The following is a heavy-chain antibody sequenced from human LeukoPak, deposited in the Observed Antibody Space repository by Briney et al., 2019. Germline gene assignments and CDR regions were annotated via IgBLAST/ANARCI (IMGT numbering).Heavy chain of an antibody. D-gene: IGHD5-18*01. CDR3: ARYSYGGFYFDY. CDR1: GXSISSYY. CDR2: LYYDGST. V-gene: IGHV4-59*08. Sequence: PSETLSLTCTVSGXSISSYYWSWIRQPPGKGLEWIGYLYYDGSTTYNPSLKSRVTISLDTSKNQFFLKLSSVTAADTAVYYCARYSYGGFYFDYWGQGTLVTVSS. J-gene: IGHJ4*02.